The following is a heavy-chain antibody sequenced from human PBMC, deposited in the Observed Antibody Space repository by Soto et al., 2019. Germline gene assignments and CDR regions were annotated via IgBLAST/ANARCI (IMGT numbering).Heavy chain of an antibody. CDR1: GDIFTGYH. CDR2: INPNSGGT. CDR3: AREELTIYYYGMDV. D-gene: IGHD1-7*01. V-gene: IGHV1-2*02. J-gene: IGHJ6*01. Sequence: RASVKVSCKASGDIFTGYHMHWVRQAPGQGLEWMGWINPNSGGTKYAQKFQGRVTMTRDTSISTAYMELSSLRSDDTAVYYCAREELTIYYYGMDVWGQGTTVTVS.